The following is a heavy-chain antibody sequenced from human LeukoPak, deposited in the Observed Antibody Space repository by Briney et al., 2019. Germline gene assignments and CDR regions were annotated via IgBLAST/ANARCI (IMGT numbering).Heavy chain of an antibody. V-gene: IGHV3-7*01. D-gene: IGHD3-22*01. J-gene: IGHJ4*02. CDR3: ARIQNYYDSSGYYYY. Sequence: GGSLRFSCAASGFTFSSYWMSWVRQAPGKGLEWVANIKQDGSEKYYVDSVKGRFTISRDNAKNSPYLQMNSLRAEDTAVYYCARIQNYYDSSGYYYYWGQGTLVTVSS. CDR1: GFTFSSYW. CDR2: IKQDGSEK.